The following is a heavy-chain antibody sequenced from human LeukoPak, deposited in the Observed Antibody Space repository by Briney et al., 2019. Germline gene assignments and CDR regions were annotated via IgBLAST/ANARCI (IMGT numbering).Heavy chain of an antibody. CDR3: ARDVDIVATIMSYYYGMDV. CDR1: GYTFTSYY. D-gene: IGHD5-12*01. J-gene: IGHJ6*02. Sequence: ASVKVSCKASGYTFTSYYMHWLRPAPGQGLEWMGIINPSGGSTSYAQKFQGRVTMTRDTSTSTVYMELSSLRSEDTAVYYCARDVDIVATIMSYYYGMDVWGQGTTVTVSS. CDR2: INPSGGST. V-gene: IGHV1-46*01.